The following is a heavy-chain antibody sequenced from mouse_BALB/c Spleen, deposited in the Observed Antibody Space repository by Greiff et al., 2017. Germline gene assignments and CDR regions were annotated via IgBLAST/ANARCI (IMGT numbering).Heavy chain of an antibody. CDR3: ARGLHAMDY. Sequence: EVMLVESGTGLVKPSQSLSLTCTVTGYSITSDYAWNWIRQFPGNKLEWMGYISYSGSTSYNPSLKSRISITRDTSKNQFFLQLNSVTTEDTATYYCARGLHAMDYWGQGTSVTVSS. CDR1: GYSITSDYA. J-gene: IGHJ4*01. CDR2: ISYSGST. V-gene: IGHV3-2*02.